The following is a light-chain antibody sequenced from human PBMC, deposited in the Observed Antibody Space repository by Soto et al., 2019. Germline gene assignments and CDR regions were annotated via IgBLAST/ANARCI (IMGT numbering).Light chain of an antibody. J-gene: IGLJ3*02. CDR3: AAWDDSLNGWV. CDR2: SNN. V-gene: IGLV1-44*01. CDR1: SSNIGSNT. Sequence: QSVLTQPPSASGTPGQRVTISCSGSSSNIGSNTVNWYHQLPGTAPKLLIYSNNQRPSGVPDRFSGSKSGTSASLAISGLQSEDEADYYCAAWDDSLNGWVFGGGPMLTVL.